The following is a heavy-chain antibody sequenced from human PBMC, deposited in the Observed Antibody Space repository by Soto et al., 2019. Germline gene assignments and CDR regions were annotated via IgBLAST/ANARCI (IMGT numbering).Heavy chain of an antibody. D-gene: IGHD6-19*01. J-gene: IGHJ2*01. CDR2: ITPMFGTA. CDR3: AQTLGSAVAGPGRFDL. V-gene: IGHV1-69*12. Sequence: QVQLVQSGAEVKKPGSSVKVSCKASGGTFSRYAISWVRQAPGQGLEWMGGITPMFGTANYAQKFQGRVTSTADESTSPVHMELRRLRAEDTAVYYCAQTLGSAVAGPGRFDLWGRGTLVIVSS. CDR1: GGTFSRYA.